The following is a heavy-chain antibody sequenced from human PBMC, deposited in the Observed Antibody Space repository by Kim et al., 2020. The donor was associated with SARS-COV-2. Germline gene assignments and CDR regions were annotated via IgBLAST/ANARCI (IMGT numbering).Heavy chain of an antibody. D-gene: IGHD3-10*01. Sequence: SETLSLTCTVSGGSVSSGSYYWSWIRQPPGKGLEWIGYIYYSGCTNYNPSLKRRVTISVDTSTNQFPLKLSSVTAADTAVYSCASRITMVRGATLGGRTFDSWGLGTLVT. CDR1: GGSVSSGSYY. J-gene: IGHJ4*02. V-gene: IGHV4-61*01. CDR3: ASRITMVRGATLGGRTFDS. CDR2: IYYSGCT.